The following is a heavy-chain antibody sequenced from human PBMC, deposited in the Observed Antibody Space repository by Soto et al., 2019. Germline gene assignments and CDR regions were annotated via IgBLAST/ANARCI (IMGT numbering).Heavy chain of an antibody. CDR3: AREGCSGGSCYSDWFDP. D-gene: IGHD2-15*01. V-gene: IGHV1-18*04. Sequence: AASVKVSCKASGYTFTSYGISWVRQAPGQGLEWMGWISAYNGNTNYAQKLQGRVTMTTDTSTSTAYMELRSLRSDDTAVYYCAREGCSGGSCYSDWFDPWGQGTLVTVS. CDR2: ISAYNGNT. J-gene: IGHJ5*02. CDR1: GYTFTSYG.